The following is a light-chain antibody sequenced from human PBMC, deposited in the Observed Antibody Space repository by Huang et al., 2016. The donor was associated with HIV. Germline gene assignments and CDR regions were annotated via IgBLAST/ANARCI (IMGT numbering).Light chain of an antibody. CDR1: QDISND. CDR3: QQYDNLHT. CDR2: DAS. J-gene: IGKJ2*01. Sequence: DIQMTQSPSSLSASVGDRVTITCQASQDISNDLNWYQQKPGKAPKLLSYDASNLETGVPSRFSGSRSGTHFTFTINNLQPEDIATYYCQQYDNLHTFGQGTKLEIK. V-gene: IGKV1-33*01.